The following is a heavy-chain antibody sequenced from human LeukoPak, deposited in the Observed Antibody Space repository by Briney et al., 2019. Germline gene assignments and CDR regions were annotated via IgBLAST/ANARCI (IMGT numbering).Heavy chain of an antibody. CDR1: GYSISSGYY. J-gene: IGHJ3*02. CDR2: IYHSGST. D-gene: IGHD1-1*01. CDR3: ARVRYNAFDI. Sequence: SETLSLTCTVSGYSISSGYYWGWIRQPPGKGLEWIGSIYHSGSTYYNPSLKSRVTISVDTSKNQFSLKLSSVTAADTAVYYCARVRYNAFDIWGQGTMVTVSS. V-gene: IGHV4-38-2*02.